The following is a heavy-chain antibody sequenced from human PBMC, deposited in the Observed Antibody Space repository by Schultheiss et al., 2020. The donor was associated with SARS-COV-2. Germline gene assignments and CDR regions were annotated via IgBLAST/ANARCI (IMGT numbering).Heavy chain of an antibody. CDR1: GGSISSYY. Sequence: SETLSLTCTVSGGSISSYYWSWIRQPPGKGLEWIGYIYYSGSTNYNPSLKSRVTISVDTSENQFSLRLSSVTAADTAVYYCARDRSGSSLFDSWGQGTLVTVSS. D-gene: IGHD1-26*01. CDR3: ARDRSGSSLFDS. CDR2: IYYSGST. J-gene: IGHJ4*02. V-gene: IGHV4-59*12.